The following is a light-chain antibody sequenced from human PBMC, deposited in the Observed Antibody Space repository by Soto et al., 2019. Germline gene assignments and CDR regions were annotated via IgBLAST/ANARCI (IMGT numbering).Light chain of an antibody. Sequence: SALTQPASVSGSPGQSITISCTGTSRDVGGYNYVSWYQQHPGKAPKLVIYEVSDRPSGVSIRFSGAKAGNTASLTISGLQAEDEADEYCSSYTSTSTLKLFGGGTKLTV. CDR1: SRDVGGYNY. J-gene: IGLJ2*01. CDR3: SSYTSTSTLKL. V-gene: IGLV2-14*03. CDR2: EVS.